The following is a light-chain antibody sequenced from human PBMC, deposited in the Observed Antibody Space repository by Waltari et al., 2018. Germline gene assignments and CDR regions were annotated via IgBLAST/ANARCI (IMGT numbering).Light chain of an antibody. CDR2: ADN. J-gene: IGLJ3*02. CDR3: QSYDGDRSWV. Sequence: FILTQSHSVSESPGRTVTISCSGSGGSFATNYVQWYQQRPGGAPTTLIYADNQRPPGGPDRFSGSVDSSSNSASLTISGLQTEDEADYYCQSYDGDRSWVFGGGTKLTVL. V-gene: IGLV6-57*02. CDR1: GGSFATNY.